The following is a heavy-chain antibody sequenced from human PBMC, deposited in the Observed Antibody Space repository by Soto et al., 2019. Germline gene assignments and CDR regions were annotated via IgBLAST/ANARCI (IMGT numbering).Heavy chain of an antibody. D-gene: IGHD2-21*01. Sequence: EEQLLESGGGVVQRGGSLRLSCAASGFIFSNYAMTWVRQAPGKGLEWVSRISGRGGSTYYADAGKGRLTMSRDNSKNTLYLQMNSLSAEDTAIYYCARRAGGAVVWYYDLWGRGTLVTV. CDR2: ISGRGGST. CDR1: GFIFSNYA. CDR3: ARRAGGAVVWYYDL. J-gene: IGHJ2*01. V-gene: IGHV3-23*01.